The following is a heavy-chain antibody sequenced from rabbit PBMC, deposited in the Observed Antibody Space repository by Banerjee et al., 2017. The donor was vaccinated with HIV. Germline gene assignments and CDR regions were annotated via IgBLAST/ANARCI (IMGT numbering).Heavy chain of an antibody. D-gene: IGHD8-1*01. CDR1: GFSFSTDYW. CDR3: ARKYGSSNHYWDL. CDR2: IYGGSSDIT. V-gene: IGHV1S45*01. J-gene: IGHJ4*01. Sequence: QEQLVESGGDLVRPEGSLTLTCTASGFSFSTDYWICWVRQAPGKGLEWIACIYGGSSDITYYATWAKGRFTISKTSSTTVTLQMTSLTAADTATYFCARKYGSSNHYWDLWGQGTLVTVS.